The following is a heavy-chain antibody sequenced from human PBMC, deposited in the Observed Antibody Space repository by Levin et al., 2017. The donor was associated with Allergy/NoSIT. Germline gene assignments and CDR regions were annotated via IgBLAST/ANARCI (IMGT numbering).Heavy chain of an antibody. CDR2: IYPGDSDT. D-gene: IGHD3-10*01. CDR3: ARARSGADAFDI. Sequence: EASVKVSCKGSGYSFSSYWIAWVRQMPGKGLEWMGIIYPGDSDTRYSPSFQGQVTISADKSITTAYLQWSSLKASDSAMYYCARARSGADAFDIWGQGTMVTVSS. CDR1: GYSFSSYW. J-gene: IGHJ3*02. V-gene: IGHV5-51*01.